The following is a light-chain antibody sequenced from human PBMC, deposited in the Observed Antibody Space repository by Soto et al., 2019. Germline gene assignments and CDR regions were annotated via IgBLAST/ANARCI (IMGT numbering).Light chain of an antibody. J-gene: IGKJ4*01. CDR3: QQYGDWPGA. V-gene: IGKV3-20*01. CDR1: QRVSGNY. Sequence: EIVLTQSPGTLSLSPGERATLSCRASQRVSGNYLAWYQQKPGQAPRLLIYGASIRATGIPARFSGSGSGTEFSLTISSLQSEDFAVYSCQQYGDWPGAFGGGTKVDIK. CDR2: GAS.